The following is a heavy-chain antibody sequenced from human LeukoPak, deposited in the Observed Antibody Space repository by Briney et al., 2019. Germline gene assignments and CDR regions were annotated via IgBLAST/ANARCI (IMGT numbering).Heavy chain of an antibody. V-gene: IGHV4-4*07. D-gene: IGHD3-9*01. J-gene: IGHJ5*02. CDR1: GGSMSSYY. CDR3: ARDRWHYDILTGYYLWFDP. CDR2: IYTSGST. Sequence: SETLSLTCTVSGGSMSSYYWSWIRQPAGKGLEWIGRIYTSGSTNYNPSLKSRVTMSVDTSKNQFSLKLSSVTAADTAVYYCARDRWHYDILTGYYLWFDPWGQGTLVTVSS.